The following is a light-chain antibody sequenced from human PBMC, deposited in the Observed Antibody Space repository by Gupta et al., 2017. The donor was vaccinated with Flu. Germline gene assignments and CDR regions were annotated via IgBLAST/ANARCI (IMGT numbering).Light chain of an antibody. CDR3: QVWDSSSDHPV. J-gene: IGLJ3*02. Sequence: SYVLTQPPSVSVAPGQTARNTCGGNNIGSKSVHGYQQKPGQAPVLVVYDDSDRPSGTPERFSGSNSGNTATLTISRVEAGDEADYYCQVWDSSSDHPVFGGGTKLTVL. CDR2: DDS. V-gene: IGLV3-21*02. CDR1: NIGSKS.